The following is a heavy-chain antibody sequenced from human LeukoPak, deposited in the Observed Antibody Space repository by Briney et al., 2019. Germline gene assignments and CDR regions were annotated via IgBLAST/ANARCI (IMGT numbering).Heavy chain of an antibody. CDR1: GGSISSSSYY. CDR3: ARRDLDYYDSSGYYWIIFDY. V-gene: IGHV4-39*01. J-gene: IGHJ4*02. D-gene: IGHD3-22*01. Sequence: SETLSLTCTVSGGSISSSSYYWGWIRQPPGKGLEWIGSIYYSGSTYYNPSLKSRVTISVDTSKNQFSLKLSSVTAADTAVYYCARRDLDYYDSSGYYWIIFDYWGQGTLVTVSS. CDR2: IYYSGST.